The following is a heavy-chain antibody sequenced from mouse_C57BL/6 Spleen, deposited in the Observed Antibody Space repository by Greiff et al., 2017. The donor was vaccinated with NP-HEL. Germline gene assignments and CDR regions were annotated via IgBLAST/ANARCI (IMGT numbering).Heavy chain of an antibody. J-gene: IGHJ3*01. CDR3: ARVLGRGAY. V-gene: IGHV1-59*01. CDR1: GYTFTSYW. Sequence: QVQLQQPGAELVRPGTSVKLSCKASGYTFTSYWMHWVKQRPGQGLEWIGVIDPSDSYTNYNQKFKGKATLTVDTSSSTAYMQLSSLTSEDSAVYYCARVLGRGAYWGQGTLVTVSA. CDR2: IDPSDSYT. D-gene: IGHD4-1*01.